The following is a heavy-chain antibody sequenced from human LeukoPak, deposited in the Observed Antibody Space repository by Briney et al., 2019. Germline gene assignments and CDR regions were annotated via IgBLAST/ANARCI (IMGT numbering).Heavy chain of an antibody. D-gene: IGHD3-22*01. CDR3: ARHSSGYTSWDWFDP. CDR1: GGSISSYY. V-gene: IGHV4-59*08. J-gene: IGHJ5*02. CDR2: IYYSGST. Sequence: PSETLSLTCTVSGGSISSYYWSWIRQPPGKGLEWIGYIYYSGSTNYNPSLKSRVTISVDTSKNQFSLKLSSVTAADTAVYYCARHSSGYTSWDWFDPWGQGTLVIVSS.